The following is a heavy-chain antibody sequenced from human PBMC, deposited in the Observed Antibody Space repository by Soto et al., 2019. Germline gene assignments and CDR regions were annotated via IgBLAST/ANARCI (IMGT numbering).Heavy chain of an antibody. CDR2: ISAYNGNT. CDR1: GYTFTSYG. Sequence: QVQLVQSGAEVKKPGASVKVSCKASGYTFTSYGISWVRQAPGQGLEWMGWISAYNGNTKYVQKFRGRVTMTTDTSTSTAYMELRSLRSDDTDVYYCARDAAAGLNDYWGQGTLVTVSS. D-gene: IGHD6-13*01. V-gene: IGHV1-18*01. J-gene: IGHJ4*02. CDR3: ARDAAAGLNDY.